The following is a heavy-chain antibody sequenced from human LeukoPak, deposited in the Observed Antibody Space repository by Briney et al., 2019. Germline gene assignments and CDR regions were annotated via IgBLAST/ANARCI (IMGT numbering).Heavy chain of an antibody. Sequence: SETLSLTCTVSGYSISSGYYWGWIRQPPGKGLEWIWSIYHSGSTYYNPSLKSRVTISVDTSKNQFSLKLSSVTAADTAVYYCAVTGYYDFWSGSFDYWGQGTLVTVSS. D-gene: IGHD3-3*01. CDR2: IYHSGST. J-gene: IGHJ4*02. CDR3: AVTGYYDFWSGSFDY. V-gene: IGHV4-38-2*02. CDR1: GYSISSGYY.